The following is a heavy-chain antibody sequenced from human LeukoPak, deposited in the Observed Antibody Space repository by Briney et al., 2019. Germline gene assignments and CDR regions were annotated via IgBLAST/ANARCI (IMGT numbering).Heavy chain of an antibody. CDR3: ASTLSSSWYDY. CDR2: IYYSGST. D-gene: IGHD6-13*01. CDR1: GGSISSYY. J-gene: IGHJ4*02. V-gene: IGHV4-59*08. Sequence: SETLSLTCTVSGGSISSYYWSWIRQHPGKGLEWIGYIYYSGSTYYNPSLKSRVTISVDTSKNQFSLKLSSVTAAGTAVYYCASTLSSSWYDYWGQGTLVTVSS.